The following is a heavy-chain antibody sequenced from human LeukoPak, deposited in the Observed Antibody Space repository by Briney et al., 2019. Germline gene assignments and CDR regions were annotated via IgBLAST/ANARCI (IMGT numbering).Heavy chain of an antibody. CDR3: ARTSGSYDGGDY. Sequence: ASVKVSCKASGYTFASYYMHWVRQAPGQGLEWMGIINPSGGSTSYAQKFQGRVTMTRDTSTSTVYMELSSLRSEDTAVYYCARTSGSYDGGDYWGQGTLVTVSS. J-gene: IGHJ4*02. CDR2: INPSGGST. V-gene: IGHV1-46*01. CDR1: GYTFASYY. D-gene: IGHD1-26*01.